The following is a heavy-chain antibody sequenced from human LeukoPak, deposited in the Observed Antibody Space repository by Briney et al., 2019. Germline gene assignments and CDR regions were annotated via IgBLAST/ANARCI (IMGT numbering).Heavy chain of an antibody. CDR2: IYYSGST. D-gene: IGHD3-22*01. CDR3: ATYYDGSGYYLDY. Sequence: SEILSLTCTVSGGSISSSGYYWGWIRQPPEKGLEWIGSIYYSGSTYYNPSLKSRVTISVDKSKNQFSLKLTSVTAADTAVYYCATYYDGSGYYLDYWGQGALVAVSS. J-gene: IGHJ4*02. CDR1: GGSISSSGYY. V-gene: IGHV4-39*07.